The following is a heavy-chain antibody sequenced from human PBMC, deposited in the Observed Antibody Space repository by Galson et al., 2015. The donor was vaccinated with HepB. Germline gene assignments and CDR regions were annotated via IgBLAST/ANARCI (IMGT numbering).Heavy chain of an antibody. Sequence: SLRLSCAASGFTFSNAWMSWVRQAPGKGLEWVGRIKSKTDGGTTDYAAPVKGRFTISRDDSKNTLYLQMNSLKTEDTAVYYCTTWPDILTGSPFYDAFDIWGQGTMVTVSS. CDR2: IKSKTDGGTT. CDR3: TTWPDILTGSPFYDAFDI. D-gene: IGHD3-9*01. CDR1: GFTFSNAW. V-gene: IGHV3-15*01. J-gene: IGHJ3*02.